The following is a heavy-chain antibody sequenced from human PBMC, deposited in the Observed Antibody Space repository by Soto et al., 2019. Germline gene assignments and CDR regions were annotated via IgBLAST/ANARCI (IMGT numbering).Heavy chain of an antibody. CDR2: ISYDGSNK. J-gene: IGHJ4*02. Sequence: GSLRLSCAASGFAFNTYSMHWVRQAPGRGLEWVAVISYDGSNKFYADSVKGRFTISRDNSKNTLYLEMNSLRGEDTAVYYCAKVSPMGYFFDFWGQGTLVTVSS. V-gene: IGHV3-30-3*01. CDR3: AKVSPMGYFFDF. CDR1: GFAFNTYS.